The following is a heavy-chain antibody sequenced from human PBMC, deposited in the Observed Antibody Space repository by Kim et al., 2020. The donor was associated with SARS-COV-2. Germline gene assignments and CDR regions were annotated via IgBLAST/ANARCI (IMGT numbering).Heavy chain of an antibody. CDR3: AKGWGCDN. Sequence: GGSLRLFCEASGFTFSTHYMSWVRQAPGKGLEWVANIKEDASDESYADTVKGRFTISRDNARNSLYLQMNNLRAEDTAVYYCAKGWGCDNWGQGTLVTVS. V-gene: IGHV3-7*01. D-gene: IGHD3-16*01. J-gene: IGHJ4*02. CDR1: GFTFSTHY. CDR2: IKEDASDE.